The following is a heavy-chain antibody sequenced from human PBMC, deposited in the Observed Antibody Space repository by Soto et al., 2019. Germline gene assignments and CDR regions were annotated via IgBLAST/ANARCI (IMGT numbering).Heavy chain of an antibody. J-gene: IGHJ5*02. CDR1: GFTFSSYS. V-gene: IGHV3-23*04. D-gene: IGHD3-22*01. CDR3: AAPPDNYYDSSWGRWLDP. Sequence: EVQLVESGGGLVKPGGSLRLSCAASGFTFSSYSMNWVRQAPGKGLEWVSAISASGGTTYYADSVKGRFTISRDNSKNTLYLQMNSLRAEDTAVYYCAAPPDNYYDSSWGRWLDPWGQGTLVTVSS. CDR2: ISASGGTT.